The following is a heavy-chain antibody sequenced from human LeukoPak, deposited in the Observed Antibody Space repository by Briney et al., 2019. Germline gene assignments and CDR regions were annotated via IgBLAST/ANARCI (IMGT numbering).Heavy chain of an antibody. CDR2: ISPNGTSM. CDR1: GFTFSDFY. Sequence: GGSLRLSCAASGFTFSDFYMSWLRQTPGKGLEWVSYISPNGTSMDYADSVKGRFTISRDNAKDSLYLQMNNLGAEDTAVYYCAKGHTYGMIWGLGTLVTVSS. J-gene: IGHJ1*01. D-gene: IGHD5-18*01. V-gene: IGHV3-11*01. CDR3: AKGHTYGMI.